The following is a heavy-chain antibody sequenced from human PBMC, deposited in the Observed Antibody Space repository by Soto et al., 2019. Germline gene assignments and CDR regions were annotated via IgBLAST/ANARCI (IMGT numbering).Heavy chain of an antibody. J-gene: IGHJ4*02. Sequence: TGGSLRLSCAASGFTFSSYAMHWVRQAPGKGLEWVAVISYDGSNKYYADSVKGRFTISRDNSKNTLYLQMNSLRAEDTAVYYCARSGWYSSGWYVPWDYWGQGTLVTVSS. CDR2: ISYDGSNK. D-gene: IGHD6-19*01. V-gene: IGHV3-30-3*01. CDR1: GFTFSSYA. CDR3: ARSGWYSSGWYVPWDY.